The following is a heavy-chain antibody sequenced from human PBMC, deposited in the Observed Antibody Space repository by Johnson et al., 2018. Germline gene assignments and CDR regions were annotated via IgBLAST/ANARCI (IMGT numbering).Heavy chain of an antibody. CDR3: AREDDSSGNDAFDI. CDR1: GYSFTSSW. Sequence: EVQLGQSGAEVKKPGESLKISCKGSGYSFTSSWIGWVRQMPGKGLECVGIIYPGDSETTYSPSFQGQVTISADTSINTAYLQWSSLKASDTAMYYCAREDDSSGNDAFDIWGQGTMVTVSS. J-gene: IGHJ3*02. CDR2: IYPGDSET. D-gene: IGHD3-22*01. V-gene: IGHV5-51*01.